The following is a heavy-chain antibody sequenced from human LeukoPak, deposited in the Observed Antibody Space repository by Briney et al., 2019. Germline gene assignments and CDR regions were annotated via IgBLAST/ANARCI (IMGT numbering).Heavy chain of an antibody. Sequence: SETLSLTCTVSGGSISSYYWSWLRQPPGKGLEWIGYTYYSGSTNYNPSLKSRVTISVDTSKNQFSLKLSSVTAADTAVYYCASRYRRDGYNSEAFDIWGQGTMVTVSS. CDR1: GGSISSYY. D-gene: IGHD5-24*01. CDR2: TYYSGST. CDR3: ASRYRRDGYNSEAFDI. J-gene: IGHJ3*02. V-gene: IGHV4-59*08.